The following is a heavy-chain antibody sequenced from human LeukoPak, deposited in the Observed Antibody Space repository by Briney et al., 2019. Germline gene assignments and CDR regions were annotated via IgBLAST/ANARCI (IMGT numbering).Heavy chain of an antibody. CDR3: ARSYSSGSYYSPFDP. CDR2: IYYSGST. Sequence: SQTLSLTCTVSGDSISSYYWSWIRQPPGKGLEWIGYIYYSGSTNYNPSLKSRVTILVDTSKNQFSLKLSSLTAADTAVYYCARSYSSGSYYSPFDPWGQGTLVTVSS. CDR1: GDSISSYY. V-gene: IGHV4-59*01. D-gene: IGHD3-10*01. J-gene: IGHJ5*02.